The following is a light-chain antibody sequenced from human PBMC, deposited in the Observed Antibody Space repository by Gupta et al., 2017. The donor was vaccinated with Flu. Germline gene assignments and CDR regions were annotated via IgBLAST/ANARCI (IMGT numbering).Light chain of an antibody. Sequence: DIVMTQSPLSLPVTPGEPASISCRSSQSLLHSNGYNYLDWYLQKPGQSPQLLIYLGSNRASGVPDRFSGSGSGTDFTLKISRVEAEDVGVYYCMQYLQTPFTFGHGTKVDIK. CDR3: MQYLQTPFT. CDR2: LGS. J-gene: IGKJ3*01. CDR1: QSLLHSNGYNY. V-gene: IGKV2-28*01.